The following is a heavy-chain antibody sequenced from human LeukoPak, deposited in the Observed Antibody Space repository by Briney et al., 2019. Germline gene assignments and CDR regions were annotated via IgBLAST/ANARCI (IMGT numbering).Heavy chain of an antibody. CDR2: ITSDGTAT. V-gene: IGHV3-74*01. Sequence: PGGSLRLSCVASGFTFSNYWMHWVRQAPGKGLVWVSRITSDGTATTYADSVKGRFTISRDNSKNTLYLQMNSLRAEDTAVYYCAKDGTSGWYVGNWFDPWGQGTLVTVSS. CDR3: AKDGTSGWYVGNWFDP. D-gene: IGHD6-19*01. J-gene: IGHJ5*02. CDR1: GFTFSNYW.